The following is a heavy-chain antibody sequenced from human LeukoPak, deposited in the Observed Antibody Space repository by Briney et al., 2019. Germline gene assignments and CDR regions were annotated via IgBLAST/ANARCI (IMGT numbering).Heavy chain of an antibody. CDR1: GGSSSGYY. Sequence: SETLSLTCAVYGGSSSGYYWSWIRQPPGKGLEWIGEINHSGSTNYNPSLKSRVTISVDTSKNQFSLKLSSVTAADMAVYYCARGLNWGFNWFDPWGQGTLVTVSS. V-gene: IGHV4-34*01. J-gene: IGHJ5*02. CDR2: INHSGST. CDR3: ARGLNWGFNWFDP. D-gene: IGHD7-27*01.